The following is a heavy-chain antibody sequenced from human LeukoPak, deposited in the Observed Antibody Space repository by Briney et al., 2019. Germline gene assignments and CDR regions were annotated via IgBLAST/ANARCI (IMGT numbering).Heavy chain of an antibody. CDR3: ARDKVQGSEWGSNFDY. Sequence: GGSLRLSCAASGFTFSSYGMHWVRQAPGKGLEWVAFIRYHGSNKYYADSVRGRFTISRDNSKNTLFLQMNSLRAEDTAVYYCARDKVQGSEWGSNFDYWGQGTLVTVSS. V-gene: IGHV3-30*02. J-gene: IGHJ4*02. CDR1: GFTFSSYG. CDR2: IRYHGSNK. D-gene: IGHD2-15*01.